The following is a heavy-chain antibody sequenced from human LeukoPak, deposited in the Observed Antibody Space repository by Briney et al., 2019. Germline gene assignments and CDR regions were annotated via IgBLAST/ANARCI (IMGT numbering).Heavy chain of an antibody. CDR2: ISSSGGST. V-gene: IGHV3-23*01. Sequence: PGGSLRLSCAASGFTFSSYAMSWVRQAPGKGLEWVSAISSSGGSTYYADSVKGRFTISRDNSKNTLFLQMNSLRAEDTAAYYCAKDRGSWSRGAFDIWGQGTVVTVSS. J-gene: IGHJ3*02. CDR3: AKDRGSWSRGAFDI. D-gene: IGHD6-13*01. CDR1: GFTFSSYA.